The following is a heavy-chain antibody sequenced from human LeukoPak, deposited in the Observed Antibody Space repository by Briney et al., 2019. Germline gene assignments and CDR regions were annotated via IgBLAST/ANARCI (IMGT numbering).Heavy chain of an antibody. Sequence: GASVKVSCKASGYTFVDHYIFWVRQAPGQGLEWMGWLNPNSGGTIYAQKFQARVTMTRDTSISTFYMELSGLRSDDTAVYYCAKSGRDCRTGTCYSYSDFWGQGTLVTVSS. CDR1: GYTFVDHY. CDR3: AKSGRDCRTGTCYSYSDF. CDR2: LNPNSGGT. V-gene: IGHV1-2*02. D-gene: IGHD3/OR15-3a*01. J-gene: IGHJ4*02.